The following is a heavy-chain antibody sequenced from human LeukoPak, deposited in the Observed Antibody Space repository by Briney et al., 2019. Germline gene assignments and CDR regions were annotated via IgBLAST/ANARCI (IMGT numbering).Heavy chain of an antibody. CDR3: AKDRYSYAFEYFDS. J-gene: IGHJ4*02. D-gene: IGHD5-18*01. V-gene: IGHV3-21*01. Sequence: TGGSLRLSCAASGFAFSSYSMNWVRQAPGKGLEWVSSISSSTSYIYYADSVKGRFTISRDNAKSSLYLQMSSLRAEDTAVYYCAKDRYSYAFEYFDSWGQGTLVTVSS. CDR1: GFAFSSYS. CDR2: ISSSTSYI.